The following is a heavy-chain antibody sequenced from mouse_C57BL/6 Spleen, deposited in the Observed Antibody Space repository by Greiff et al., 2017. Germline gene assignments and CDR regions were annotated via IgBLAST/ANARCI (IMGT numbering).Heavy chain of an antibody. Sequence: EVKLQQSGPELVKPGASVKISCKASGYTFTDYYMNWVKQSHGKSLEWIGDINPNNGGTSYNQKFKGKATLTVDKSSSTAYMELRSLTSEDSAVYYCARKGYDYDWYFDVWGTGTTVTVSS. V-gene: IGHV1-26*01. D-gene: IGHD2-4*01. CDR3: ARKGYDYDWYFDV. CDR1: GYTFTDYY. CDR2: INPNNGGT. J-gene: IGHJ1*03.